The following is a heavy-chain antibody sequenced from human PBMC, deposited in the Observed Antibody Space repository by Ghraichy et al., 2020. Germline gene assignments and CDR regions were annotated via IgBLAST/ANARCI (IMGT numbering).Heavy chain of an antibody. J-gene: IGHJ3*02. V-gene: IGHV3-48*01. D-gene: IGHD1-26*01. CDR2: ISSSSSTI. CDR1: GFTFSSYS. Sequence: GGSLRLSCAASGFTFSSYSMNWVRQAPGKGLEWVSYISSSSSTIYYADSVKGRFTISRDNAKNSLYLQMNSLRAEDTAVYYCARARSGIVGAGHAFDIWGQGTMVTVSS. CDR3: ARARSGIVGAGHAFDI.